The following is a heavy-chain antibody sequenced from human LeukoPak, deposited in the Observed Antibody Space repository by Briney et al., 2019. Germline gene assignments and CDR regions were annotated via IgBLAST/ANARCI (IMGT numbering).Heavy chain of an antibody. CDR2: ISGSGGST. CDR3: ARESCSGGSCYPDFDY. Sequence: PGASLRLSCAASGFTFSSYAMSWVRQAPGKGLEWVSAISGSGGSTYYADSVKGRFTISRDNSKNTLYLQMNSLRAEDTAVYYCARESCSGGSCYPDFDYWGQGTLVTVSS. V-gene: IGHV3-23*01. J-gene: IGHJ4*02. D-gene: IGHD2-15*01. CDR1: GFTFSSYA.